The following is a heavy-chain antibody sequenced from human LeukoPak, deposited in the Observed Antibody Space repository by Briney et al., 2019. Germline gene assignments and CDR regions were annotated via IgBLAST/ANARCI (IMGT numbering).Heavy chain of an antibody. D-gene: IGHD1-1*01. CDR3: ARDFSWNDGWFDP. CDR1: GYTFTGYY. CDR2: INPNSGGT. V-gene: IGHV1-2*04. J-gene: IGHJ5*02. Sequence: GESLKVSCKASGYTFTGYYMHWVRQAPGQGLEWMGWINPNSGGTNYAQKFQGWVTMTRDTSISTAYMELSRLRSDDTAVYYCARDFSWNDGWFDPWGQGTLVTVSS.